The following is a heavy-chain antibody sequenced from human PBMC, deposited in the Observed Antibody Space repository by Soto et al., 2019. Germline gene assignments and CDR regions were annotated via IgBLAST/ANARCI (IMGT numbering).Heavy chain of an antibody. D-gene: IGHD6-13*01. Sequence: QVQLQESGPGLVKPSETLSLTCTVSGGSISSYYWSWIRQPPGKGLEWIGYIYYSGSTNYNPSLKRRVTISVDTSKNQFSLKLSSVTAADTAVYYCARVEQLRWFDPWGQGTLVTVSS. J-gene: IGHJ5*02. CDR3: ARVEQLRWFDP. V-gene: IGHV4-59*01. CDR1: GGSISSYY. CDR2: IYYSGST.